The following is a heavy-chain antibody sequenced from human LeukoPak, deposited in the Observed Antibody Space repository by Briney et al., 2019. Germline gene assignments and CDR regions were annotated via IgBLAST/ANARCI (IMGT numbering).Heavy chain of an antibody. V-gene: IGHV4-59*01. J-gene: IGHJ6*02. CDR1: GGSISYYY. CDR3: AREDPQTTVPEGMDV. Sequence: KSSETLSLTCTVSGGSISYYYWSWIRQSPGKGLEWIGYIYYSGTTNYNPSLKSRVTISVDTSKNQFSLQLRSVTAADMAVYYCAREDPQTTVPEGMDVWGQGTTVTVSS. D-gene: IGHD4-17*01. CDR2: IYYSGTT.